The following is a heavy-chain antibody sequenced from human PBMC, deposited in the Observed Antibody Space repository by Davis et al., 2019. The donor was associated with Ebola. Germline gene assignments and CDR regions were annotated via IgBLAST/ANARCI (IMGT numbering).Heavy chain of an antibody. CDR2: ISGSATPI. CDR3: TTAPRGKPSDDY. CDR1: GFTFSNYY. V-gene: IGHV3-11*01. J-gene: IGHJ4*02. Sequence: GESLKISCAASGFTFSNYYMSWVRQAPGKGLEWISYISGSATPIFYTDSVRGRFTISRDNGKKILYLQMNSLKTEDTAVYYCTTAPRGKPSDDYWGQGTLVTVSS. D-gene: IGHD3-16*01.